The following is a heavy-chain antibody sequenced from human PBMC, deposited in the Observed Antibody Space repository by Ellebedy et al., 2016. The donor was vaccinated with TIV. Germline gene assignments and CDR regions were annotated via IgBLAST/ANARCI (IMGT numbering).Heavy chain of an antibody. D-gene: IGHD2-21*02. CDR1: GFTFSTYW. CDR3: AKDREVVTAADY. V-gene: IGHV3-74*01. J-gene: IGHJ4*02. Sequence: GGSLRLSXAASGFTFSTYWMHWVRQAPEKGLVWVTRINSDGSSTRYADSVKGRFAISRDNSKNTLYLQMNSLRADDAAVYYCAKDREVVTAADYWGQGTLVTVSS. CDR2: INSDGSST.